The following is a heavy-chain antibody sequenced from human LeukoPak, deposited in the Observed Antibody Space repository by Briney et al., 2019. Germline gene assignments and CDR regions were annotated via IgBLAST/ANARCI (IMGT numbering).Heavy chain of an antibody. J-gene: IGHJ4*02. V-gene: IGHV3-30*02. CDR2: IRYDGSNK. CDR1: GFTFSSYG. Sequence: QPGGSLRLSCAASGFTFSSYGMHWVRQAPGKGLEWVAFIRYDGSNKYYADSVKGRFTISRDNSKNTLYLQMNSLRAEDTAVYYCAKKEYSSSPSDYWGQGTLVTVSS. CDR3: AKKEYSSSPSDY. D-gene: IGHD6-6*01.